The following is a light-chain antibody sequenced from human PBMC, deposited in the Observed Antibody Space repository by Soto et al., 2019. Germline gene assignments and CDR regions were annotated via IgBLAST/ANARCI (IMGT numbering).Light chain of an antibody. J-gene: IGKJ1*01. V-gene: IGKV2-29*02. CDR2: EVA. Sequence: DVVMTPTPLSLAVAPGRAGSISCKSSQRLLHITGETFIFWYLQKPRQSPQLLIYEVATPVSGVPDTFSGSGSGTDFTLTISSLEPEDFAVYYCHKRSHWPQTCGQGTTGDIK. CDR1: QRLLHITGETF. CDR3: HKRSHWPQT.